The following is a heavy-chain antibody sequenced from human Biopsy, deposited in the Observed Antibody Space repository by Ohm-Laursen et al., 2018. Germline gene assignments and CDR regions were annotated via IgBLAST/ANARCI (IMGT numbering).Heavy chain of an antibody. V-gene: IGHV3-30*02. CDR2: IFYDGSNT. J-gene: IGHJ6*02. D-gene: IGHD5-18*01. Sequence: SLRLSCAASGFTFNNYGMQWVRQAPGKGLEWVAFIFYDGSNTYYAGSVKGRFTISRDNSRDTLYLQMSSLRAKDTAVYYCAKDRYNYTPIGGFSMDVWGQGTTVTVSS. CDR3: AKDRYNYTPIGGFSMDV. CDR1: GFTFNNYG.